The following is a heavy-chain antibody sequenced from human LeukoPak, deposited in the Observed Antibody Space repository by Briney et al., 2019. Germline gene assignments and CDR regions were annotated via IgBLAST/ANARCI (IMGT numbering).Heavy chain of an antibody. V-gene: IGHV3-21*01. J-gene: IGHJ4*02. CDR2: ITSSSTYI. D-gene: IGHD3-16*01. CDR1: GFTFSSYS. CDR3: ARLASTRYDYVRGSSSY. Sequence: GGSLRLSCAASGFTFSSYSMNWVRQAPGKGLEWVSSITSSSTYIYYADSVKGRFTISRDNAKNSLYLQMNSLRVEDTAVYYCARLASTRYDYVRGSSSYWGQGTLVTVSS.